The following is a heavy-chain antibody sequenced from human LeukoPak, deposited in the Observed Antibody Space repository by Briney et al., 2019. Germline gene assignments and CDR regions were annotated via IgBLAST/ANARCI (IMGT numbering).Heavy chain of an antibody. CDR2: MNPNSGNT. D-gene: IGHD1-26*01. CDR1: GYTFTSYG. CDR3: ARAGEWELLGDWFDP. Sequence: ASVKVSCKASGYTFTSYGISWVRQATGQGLEWMGWMNPNSGNTGYAQKFQGRVTITRNTSISTAYMELSSLRSEDTAVYYCARAGEWELLGDWFDPWGQGTLVTVSS. V-gene: IGHV1-8*03. J-gene: IGHJ5*02.